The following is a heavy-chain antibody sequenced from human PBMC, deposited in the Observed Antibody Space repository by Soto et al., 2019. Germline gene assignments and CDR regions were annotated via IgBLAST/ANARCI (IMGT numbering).Heavy chain of an antibody. Sequence: QLQLQESGSGLVKPSQTLSLTCAVSGGSISSGGYSWSWIRQPPGKGLEWIGYIYHSGSTYYNPSLKSRVTISVDRSKNQFSLKLISVTAADTAVYYCARSSPAEYFQHWGQGTLVTVSS. CDR1: GGSISSGGYS. J-gene: IGHJ1*01. V-gene: IGHV4-30-2*01. CDR3: ARSSPAEYFQH. CDR2: IYHSGST.